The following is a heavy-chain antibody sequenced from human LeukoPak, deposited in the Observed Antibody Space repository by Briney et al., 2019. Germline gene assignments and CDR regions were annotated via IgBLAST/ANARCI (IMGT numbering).Heavy chain of an antibody. Sequence: GGSLRLSCVASGFSFSNSWMSWVRQAPGKGLEWVANIKYNGREKDYVDSLEGRLTISRDNAKNSVYLEMSSLRVEDTAVYYCARDPNHGALDFWGQGTLVTVSS. J-gene: IGHJ4*02. D-gene: IGHD1-14*01. V-gene: IGHV3-7*01. CDR1: GFSFSNSW. CDR2: IKYNGREK. CDR3: ARDPNHGALDF.